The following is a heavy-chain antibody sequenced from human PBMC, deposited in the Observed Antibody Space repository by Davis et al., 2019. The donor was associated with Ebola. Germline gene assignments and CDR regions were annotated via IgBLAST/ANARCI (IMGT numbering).Heavy chain of an antibody. Sequence: MPSETLSLTCTVSGGSISSYYWSWIRQPPGKGLEWIGYIYYSGSTNYNPSLKSRVTISVDTSKNQFSLKLSSVTAADTAVYYCARVGSGEFFYYYGMDVWGQGTTVTVSS. CDR2: IYYSGST. CDR3: ARVGSGEFFYYYGMDV. V-gene: IGHV4-59*01. J-gene: IGHJ6*02. CDR1: GGSISSYY. D-gene: IGHD3-10*01.